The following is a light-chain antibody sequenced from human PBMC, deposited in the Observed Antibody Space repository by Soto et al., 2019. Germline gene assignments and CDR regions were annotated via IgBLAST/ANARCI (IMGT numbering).Light chain of an antibody. CDR1: RSVSSSY. CDR3: QQYNNWPRT. J-gene: IGKJ1*01. V-gene: IGKV3-15*01. Sequence: EIVLTQSPGTLSLSPGERATLSCRASRSVSSSYLAWYQQKPGQAPRLLIYGASTRATGIPARFSGSGSGTEFTLTISSLQSEDFGVYYCQQYNNWPRTFGQGTKVDIK. CDR2: GAS.